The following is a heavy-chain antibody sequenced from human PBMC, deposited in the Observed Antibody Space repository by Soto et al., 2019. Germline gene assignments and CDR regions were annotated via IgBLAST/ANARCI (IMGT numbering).Heavy chain of an antibody. CDR1: GFTCSRYW. J-gene: IGHJ3*02. CDR3: ARDQVAGTHDAFDI. D-gene: IGHD6-19*01. V-gene: IGHV3-74*01. CDR2: IKSEGSNT. Sequence: GGSLRLSCAASGFTCSRYWMHWVRQAPGKGPVWVSRIKSEGSNTNYADSVKGRFTISRDNSKNTLYLQMNSLRAEDTAVYYCARDQVAGTHDAFDIWGQGTMVTVSS.